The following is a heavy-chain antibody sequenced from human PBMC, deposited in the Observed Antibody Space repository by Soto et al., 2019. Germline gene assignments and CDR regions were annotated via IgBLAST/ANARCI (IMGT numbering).Heavy chain of an antibody. CDR3: ARQWLDPPYYYYYGMDV. CDR2: IHYSGAT. CDR1: CGSINGYF. J-gene: IGHJ6*02. V-gene: IGHV4-59*01. D-gene: IGHD6-19*01. Sequence: AETLSLTCTVSCGSINGYFWSWIRQPPWKGLEWIGYIHYSGATKLRSSLKSRLAISVDTSENQFSLKLTSVTAADTAVYYCARQWLDPPYYYYYGMDVWGQGTTVSAPS.